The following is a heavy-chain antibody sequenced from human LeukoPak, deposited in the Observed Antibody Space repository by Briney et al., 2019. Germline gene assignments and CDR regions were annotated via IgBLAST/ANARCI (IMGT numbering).Heavy chain of an antibody. Sequence: QPGGALVLSCSASGFPFSSYAMHWVRPAPGKGLEYVSVISSNGGRTYYADSVKGRFTISRDNSKNTLYLQMSRLRAEDTAVYYCVKDDIQGWFDPWGQGTLVTVSS. CDR1: GFPFSSYA. D-gene: IGHD3-9*01. CDR3: VKDDIQGWFDP. CDR2: ISSNGGRT. J-gene: IGHJ5*01. V-gene: IGHV3-64D*06.